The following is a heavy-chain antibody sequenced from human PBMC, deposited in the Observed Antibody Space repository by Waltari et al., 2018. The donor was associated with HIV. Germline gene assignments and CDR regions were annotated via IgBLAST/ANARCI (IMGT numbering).Heavy chain of an antibody. CDR3: ARVKAYSSGWFDY. Sequence: EVQLVESGGGLIQPGGSLRPHCAASGFTVSRNSMSWVRQAPGKGLEWVSVFYSGGSAYSADSVKGRFTISRDNSKNTLHLQMKRLRTEDTAVYYCARVKAYSSGWFDYWGQGTLVTVSS. CDR1: GFTVSRNS. D-gene: IGHD6-19*01. J-gene: IGHJ5*01. CDR2: FYSGGSA. V-gene: IGHV3-53*01.